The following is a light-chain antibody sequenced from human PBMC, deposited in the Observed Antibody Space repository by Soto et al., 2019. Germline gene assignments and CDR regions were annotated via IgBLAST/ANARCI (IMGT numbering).Light chain of an antibody. CDR1: QSVSNN. J-gene: IGKJ4*01. CDR2: DAS. V-gene: IGKV3D-15*01. CDR3: QQYNSWPLT. Sequence: EIVLTQSPGTLSLSPGERATLSCRASQSVSNNYLAWYQQKPGQAPRLLISDASNRATGIPARFSGSGSGTEFTLTISSLQSEDFAVYYCQQYNSWPLTFGGGTKVDI.